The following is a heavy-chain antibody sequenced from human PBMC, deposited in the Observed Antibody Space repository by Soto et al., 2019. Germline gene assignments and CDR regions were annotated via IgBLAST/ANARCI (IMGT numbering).Heavy chain of an antibody. J-gene: IGHJ4*02. V-gene: IGHV3-23*01. Sequence: TGGSLRLSCAASGFTFSSYAMSWVRQAPGKGLEWVANIKRCGSSTSYADSVKGRFTISRDNAKNTLYLQMNSLRVEDTAMYYCAKGGVDTFGLSYWGQGTLVTVSS. CDR2: IKRCGSST. CDR3: AKGGVDTFGLSY. D-gene: IGHD3-16*01. CDR1: GFTFSSYA.